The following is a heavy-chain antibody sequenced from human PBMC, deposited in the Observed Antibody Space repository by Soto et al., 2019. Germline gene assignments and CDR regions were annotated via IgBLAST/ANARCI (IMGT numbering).Heavy chain of an antibody. D-gene: IGHD7-27*01. CDR1: GFTLSMSA. J-gene: IGHJ4*02. V-gene: IGHV3-23*01. CDR3: ARGSWGRHLDY. Sequence: GGSLRLSCASSGFTLSMSAVNWVRQAPGKGLEWVSYISDSGDRTYYADSVKGRFTISRDRSKNTVSLQMDSLRDEDSAVYYCARGSWGRHLDYWVQGTLVTVSA. CDR2: ISDSGDRT.